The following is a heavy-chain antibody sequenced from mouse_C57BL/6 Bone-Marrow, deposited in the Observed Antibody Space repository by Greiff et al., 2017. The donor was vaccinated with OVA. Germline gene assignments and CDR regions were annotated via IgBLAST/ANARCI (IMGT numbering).Heavy chain of an antibody. D-gene: IGHD1-1*01. CDR2: IRNKANGYTT. Sequence: EVKLVESGGGLVQPGASLRLSCAASGFTFTDYYMSWVRQPPGKAPEWLALIRNKANGYTTAYTVSVKGRFTISSDSSQNILHLQMNTLRTEDDDADYYVKAGDYGWAWFAYWGQGTLVTVSA. J-gene: IGHJ3*01. CDR3: VKAGDYGWAWFAY. V-gene: IGHV7-4*01. CDR1: GFTFTDYY.